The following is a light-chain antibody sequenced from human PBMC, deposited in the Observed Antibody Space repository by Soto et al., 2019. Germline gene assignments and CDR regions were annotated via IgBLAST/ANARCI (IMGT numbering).Light chain of an antibody. J-gene: IGLJ3*02. V-gene: IGLV2-14*01. CDR3: ASYTIKKSWV. CDR2: EVT. Sequence: QSVLTQPASVTGSPGQSITISCTGTSSDVGAYNHVSWYQQFPGTAPKLMIYEVTNRPSGVSDRFSGSKSGNTASLTISGLQPEDEADYYCASYTIKKSWVFGGGTKLTVL. CDR1: SSDVGAYNH.